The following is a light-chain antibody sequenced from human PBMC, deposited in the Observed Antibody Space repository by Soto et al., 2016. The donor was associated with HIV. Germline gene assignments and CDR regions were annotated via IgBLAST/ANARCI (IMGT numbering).Light chain of an antibody. V-gene: IGLV3-19*01. J-gene: IGLJ2*01. CDR1: SLRSYY. CDR2: GKN. Sequence: SSELTQDPAVSVALGQTVRITCQGDSLRSYYASWYQQKPRQAPVLVIYGKNNRPSGIPDRFSGSSSGNTASLTITGAQAEDEADYYCNSRDSSGNHVVFGGGTKADRP. CDR3: NSRDSSGNHVV.